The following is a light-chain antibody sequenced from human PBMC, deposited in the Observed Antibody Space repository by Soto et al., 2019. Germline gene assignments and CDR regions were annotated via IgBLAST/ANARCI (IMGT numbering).Light chain of an antibody. CDR2: AAS. Sequence: DIQMTQSPASLSASVGDRVTITCGASQGIRNDLGWYQQKPGKAPKRLIYAASSLQSGVPSRFIGSGSGTEFTLTISSLQHDDFANYYCQQYNSYYPWTFGQGTKVDNK. J-gene: IGKJ1*01. CDR1: QGIRND. V-gene: IGKV1-17*01. CDR3: QQYNSYYPWT.